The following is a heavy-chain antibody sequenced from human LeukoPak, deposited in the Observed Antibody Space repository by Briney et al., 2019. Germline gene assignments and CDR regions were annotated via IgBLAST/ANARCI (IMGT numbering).Heavy chain of an antibody. Sequence: GGSLRLSCAASGFTFSSYGMHWVRQAPGKGLEWVAFIRYDGNNKYYADSVKGRFTISRDNSKNTLYLQMNSLRAEDTAVYYCAKGGAVSSKSITMVRGTRGYYYYMDVWGKGTTVTISS. D-gene: IGHD3-10*01. CDR3: AKGGAVSSKSITMVRGTRGYYYYMDV. CDR2: IRYDGNNK. CDR1: GFTFSSYG. V-gene: IGHV3-30*02. J-gene: IGHJ6*03.